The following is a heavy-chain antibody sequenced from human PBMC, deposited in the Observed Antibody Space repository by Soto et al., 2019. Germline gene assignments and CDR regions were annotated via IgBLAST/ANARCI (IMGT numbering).Heavy chain of an antibody. D-gene: IGHD6-19*01. J-gene: IGHJ4*02. CDR1: GFTFSSYG. CDR2: IWYDGSNK. CDR3: AREGYSSGWGVGFDY. V-gene: IGHV3-33*01. Sequence: QVQLVESGGGVVQPGRSLRLSCAASGFTFSSYGMHWVRQASGKGLEWVAVIWYDGSNKYYADSVKGRFTISRDNSKNTLYLQMNSLRAEDTAVYYCAREGYSSGWGVGFDYWGQGTLVTVSS.